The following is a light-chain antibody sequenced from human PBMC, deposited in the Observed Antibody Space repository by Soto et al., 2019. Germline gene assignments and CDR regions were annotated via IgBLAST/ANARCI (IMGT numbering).Light chain of an antibody. J-gene: IGKJ1*01. Sequence: DIQMTQSPSTLSASVGDRVTITCRASQSISNWLAWYQQKPGKAPKVLIYDASSLKTGVPSRFSGSGSGTEFTLTISYLQPDDFATYYCQQYNSYLWTFGQGTKVEIK. CDR3: QQYNSYLWT. CDR2: DAS. CDR1: QSISNW. V-gene: IGKV1-5*01.